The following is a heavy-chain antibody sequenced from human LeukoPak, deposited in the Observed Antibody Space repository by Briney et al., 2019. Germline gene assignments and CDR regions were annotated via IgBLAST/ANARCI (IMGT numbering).Heavy chain of an antibody. CDR3: ARRYYYDSSGYYDY. D-gene: IGHD3-22*01. V-gene: IGHV4-38-2*01. CDR2: IYHSGST. J-gene: IGHJ4*02. CDR1: GNSITSTYY. Sequence: SETLSLTCAVTGNSITSTYYWGWIRQPPGKGLEWIGSIYHSGSTYYNPSLKSRVTISVDTSKNQFSLKLSSVTAADTAVYYCARRYYYDSSGYYDYWGQGTLVTVSS.